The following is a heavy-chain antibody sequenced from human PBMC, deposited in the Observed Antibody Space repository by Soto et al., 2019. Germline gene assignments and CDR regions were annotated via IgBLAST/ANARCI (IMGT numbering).Heavy chain of an antibody. CDR3: ARDDIVATIGLFDY. CDR2: ISYDGSNK. V-gene: IGHV3-30-3*01. D-gene: IGHD5-12*01. Sequence: PGGSLRLSCAASGFTFSSYAMHWVRQAPGKGLEWVAVISYDGSNKYYADSVKGRFTISRDNSKNTLYLQMNSLRAEDTAVYYCARDDIVATIGLFDYWGQGTLVTVSS. J-gene: IGHJ4*02. CDR1: GFTFSSYA.